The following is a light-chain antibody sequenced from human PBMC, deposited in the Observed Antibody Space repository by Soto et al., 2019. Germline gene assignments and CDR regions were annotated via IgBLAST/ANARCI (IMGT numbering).Light chain of an antibody. J-gene: IGKJ5*01. Sequence: DIVMTQSPDSLAVSLGERATNNCKSSQSVLYSSNNKNYVAWYQQKPGQPPKLLIYWASTRESGVPDRFSGSGSGTDFTLTISSLQAEDVAVYYCQQYYSTPITFGQGTRLEIK. CDR3: QQYYSTPIT. CDR2: WAS. V-gene: IGKV4-1*01. CDR1: QSVLYSSNNKNY.